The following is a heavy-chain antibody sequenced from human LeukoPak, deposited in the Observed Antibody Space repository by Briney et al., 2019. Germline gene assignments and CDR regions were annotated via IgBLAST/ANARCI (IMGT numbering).Heavy chain of an antibody. J-gene: IGHJ4*02. D-gene: IGHD1-1*01. V-gene: IGHV4-61*08. CDR2: IYYSGST. CDR1: GASSSSADHY. Sequence: SETLSLTCLVSGASSSSADHYWTWIRQPPGKGLEWIGYIYYSGSTNYNPSLKSRVTISVDTSKNQFSLKLSSVTAADTAVYYCARRAYSAAYWKHFDYWGQGTLVTVSS. CDR3: ARRAYSAAYWKHFDY.